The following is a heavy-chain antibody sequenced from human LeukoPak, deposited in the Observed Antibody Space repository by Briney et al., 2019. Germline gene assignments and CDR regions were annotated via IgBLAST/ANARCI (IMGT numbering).Heavy chain of an antibody. CDR2: IYSGGST. J-gene: IGHJ4*02. Sequence: GGSLRLSCAASGFTVSSNYMSWVRQAPGRGLEWVSVIYSGGSTYYADSVKGRFTISRDNSKNTLYLQMNSLRAEDTAVYYCARVGSYYYDSTNWGQGTLVTVSS. V-gene: IGHV3-53*01. D-gene: IGHD3-22*01. CDR1: GFTVSSNY. CDR3: ARVGSYYYDSTN.